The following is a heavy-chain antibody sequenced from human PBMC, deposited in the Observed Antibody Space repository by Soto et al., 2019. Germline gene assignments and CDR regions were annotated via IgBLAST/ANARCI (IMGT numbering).Heavy chain of an antibody. CDR1: GFTFSSYG. Sequence: PGGSLRLSCAASGFTFSSYGMHWVRQAPGKGLEWVAVIWYDGSNKYYADSVKGRFTISRDNSKNTLYLQMNSLRAEDTAVYYCAREFAAVGGVIYYYYGMDVWGQGTTVTVSS. V-gene: IGHV3-33*01. CDR2: IWYDGSNK. CDR3: AREFAAVGGVIYYYYGMDV. D-gene: IGHD3-16*01. J-gene: IGHJ6*02.